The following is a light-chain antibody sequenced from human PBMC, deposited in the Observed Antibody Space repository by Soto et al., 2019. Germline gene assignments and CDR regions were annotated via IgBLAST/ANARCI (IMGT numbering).Light chain of an antibody. J-gene: IGKJ5*01. CDR2: GAS. Sequence: EIVLTQSPGTLSLSPGERATLSCRASQSVSSSYLAWYQQKPGQAPRLLIYGASSSATGIPDRFSGSGSGTDFTLTISRLEPEDFAVYYCQQFGNSPQGFGQGTRLEIK. CDR3: QQFGNSPQG. V-gene: IGKV3-20*01. CDR1: QSVSSSY.